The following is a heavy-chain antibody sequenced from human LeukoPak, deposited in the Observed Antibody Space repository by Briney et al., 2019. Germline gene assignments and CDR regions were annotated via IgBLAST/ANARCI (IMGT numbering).Heavy chain of an antibody. CDR3: AKGFRSYYYDSSCYLDH. V-gene: IGHV3-9*01. D-gene: IGHD3-22*01. Sequence: GGSLTLSCSASGFTFEEFAMHWVRPAPGKGLEWVSGISWNSNSVGYADPVKDRFTLSRDNANNALQLEMNSLRDEDTAVYYCAKGFRSYYYDSSCYLDHWGQGTLVIVSS. J-gene: IGHJ4*01. CDR1: GFTFEEFA. CDR2: ISWNSNSV.